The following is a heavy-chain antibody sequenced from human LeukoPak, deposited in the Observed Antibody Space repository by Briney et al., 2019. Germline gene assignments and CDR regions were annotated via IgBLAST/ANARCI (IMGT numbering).Heavy chain of an antibody. CDR3: AREEDSSWYFDY. CDR2: IYYSGST. CDR1: GGSISSSDYY. Sequence: SETLSLTCTVSGGSISSSDYYWGWIRQPPGKGLEWIGSIYYSGSTYYNPSLKSRVTISVDTSKNQFSLKLSSVTAADTAVYYCAREEDSSWYFDYWGQGTLVTVSS. V-gene: IGHV4-39*07. J-gene: IGHJ4*02. D-gene: IGHD6-13*01.